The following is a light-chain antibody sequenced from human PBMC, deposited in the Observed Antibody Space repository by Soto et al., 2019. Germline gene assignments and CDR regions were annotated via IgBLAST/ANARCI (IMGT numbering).Light chain of an antibody. V-gene: IGKV3-11*01. CDR3: HQRSSWPIT. CDR2: DAF. CDR1: QSVSNY. J-gene: IGKJ5*01. Sequence: ETVLIQYPATRALSAEGRDPLSCRTSQSVSNYLAWYQEKPGQAPRLLIYDAFNRATGIPARFSGSGSGTDFTLTISSLEPEDFAVYYCHQRSSWPITFGQGTRLEIK.